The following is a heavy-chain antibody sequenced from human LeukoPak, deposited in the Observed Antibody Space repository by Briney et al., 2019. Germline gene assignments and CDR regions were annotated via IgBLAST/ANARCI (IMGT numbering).Heavy chain of an antibody. V-gene: IGHV3-30*02. D-gene: IGHD2-2*01. CDR3: AKDGRYCSSTSCYLYYYYYYYMDV. J-gene: IGHJ6*03. CDR2: IRYDGSNR. Sequence: GGSLRLSCAASGFTFSSYVMHWVRQAPGKGLEWVAFIRYDGSNRYYADSVKGRFTISRDNSKNTLYLQMNSLRAEDTAVYYCAKDGRYCSSTSCYLYYYYYYYMDVWGKGTTVTVSS. CDR1: GFTFSSYV.